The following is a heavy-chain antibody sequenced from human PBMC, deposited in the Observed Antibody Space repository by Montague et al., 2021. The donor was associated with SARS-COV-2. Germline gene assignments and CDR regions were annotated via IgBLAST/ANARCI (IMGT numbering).Heavy chain of an antibody. CDR3: VRDGDYAPPSRMDV. CDR2: IFYSGTT. D-gene: IGHD4-17*01. Sequence: SETLSLTCPVSGGSIISSDHYWAWIRQPPGGALEWIGNIFYSGTTYYNLSLQSRVTISIDTSKNQFSLKVTSVVAADTAVYYCVRDGDYAPPSRMDVWGHGTTVIVSS. J-gene: IGHJ6*02. CDR1: GGSIISSDHY. V-gene: IGHV4-39*07.